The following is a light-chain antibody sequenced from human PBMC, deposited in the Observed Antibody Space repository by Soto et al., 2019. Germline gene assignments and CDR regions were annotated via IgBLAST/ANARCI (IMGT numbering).Light chain of an antibody. J-gene: IGKJ4*01. CDR3: QQSANWLT. CDR2: DPS. CDR1: QSVSNQ. Sequence: EIVLTQSPATLSLSPGERATLSCRASQSVSNQLAWYQQRPGQAPRLLIYDPSNKATGIPARFSGSGSGTDFNLTISSLEPEDFAIYYCQQSANWLTFGGGTKVEIK. V-gene: IGKV3-11*01.